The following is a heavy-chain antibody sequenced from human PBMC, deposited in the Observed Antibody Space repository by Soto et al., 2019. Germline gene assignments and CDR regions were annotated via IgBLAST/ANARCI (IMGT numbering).Heavy chain of an antibody. J-gene: IGHJ4*02. D-gene: IGHD4-17*01. CDR2: FDPTNSYT. CDR3: ARHDYCDYLSGCDY. CDR1: GYSFTHYW. Sequence: EVQLVQSGAEAKKPGEPLRISCQGSGYSFTHYWIAWVRQMPGKGLEWMGYFDPTNSYTKYSPSFQGHVTISVDESISTAYLQWSSLKASDTAMYYCARHDYCDYLSGCDYWGQGTLVTVSS. V-gene: IGHV5-10-1*01.